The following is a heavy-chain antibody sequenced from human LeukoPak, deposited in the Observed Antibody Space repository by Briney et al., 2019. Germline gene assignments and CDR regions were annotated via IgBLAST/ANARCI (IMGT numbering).Heavy chain of an antibody. CDR2: IYSGGST. V-gene: IGHV3-53*01. Sequence: TGXSLRLSCAASGFTVSSNYMSWVRQAPGKGLEWVSVIYSGGSTYYSDSVKGRFTISRDNSKSTLYLQMNSLRAEDTAVYYCARVEVGATWAFDYWGQGTLVTVSS. J-gene: IGHJ4*02. CDR1: GFTVSSNY. CDR3: ARVEVGATWAFDY. D-gene: IGHD1-26*01.